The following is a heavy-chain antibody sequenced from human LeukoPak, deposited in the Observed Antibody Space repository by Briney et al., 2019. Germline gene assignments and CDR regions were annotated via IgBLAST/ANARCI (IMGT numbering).Heavy chain of an antibody. J-gene: IGHJ6*03. CDR2: ISSSSSYI. D-gene: IGHD5-18*01. CDR3: AVRGYSYDHGKERYYYYYMDV. V-gene: IGHV3-21*01. Sequence: LSLTCTVSGDSISSGNYYWNWIRQPAGKGLEWVSSISSSSSYIYYADSVKGRFTISRDNAKNSLYLQMNSLRAEDTAVYYCAVRGYSYDHGKERYYYYYMDVWGKGTTVTVSS. CDR1: GDSISSGNYY.